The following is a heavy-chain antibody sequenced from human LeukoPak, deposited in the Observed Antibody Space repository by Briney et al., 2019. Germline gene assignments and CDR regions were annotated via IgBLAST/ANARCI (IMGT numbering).Heavy chain of an antibody. CDR3: ASEIVGVNS. CDR1: GGSVSGNSPSSYY. J-gene: IGHJ4*02. D-gene: IGHD1-26*01. CDR2: VYHSGST. V-gene: IGHV4-59*02. Sequence: SETLSLTCTVSGGSVSGNSPSSYYRSWIRQPPGRGLEYIGHVYHSGSTNYGPSLRGRVTISLDTSKNQFSPEVTALTAADTAVYYCASEIVGVNSWGQGSLVTVSS.